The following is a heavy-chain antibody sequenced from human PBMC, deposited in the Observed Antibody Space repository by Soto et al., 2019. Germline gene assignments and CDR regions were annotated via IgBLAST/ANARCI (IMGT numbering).Heavy chain of an antibody. V-gene: IGHV4-31*03. CDR2: IYYSGST. D-gene: IGHD3-16*01. CDR3: ARGRRFGDHVSGIDY. J-gene: IGHJ4*02. Sequence: QVQLQESGPGLVKPSQTLSLTCTVSGGSISSSNYYWSWIRQHPGQGLEWIGYIYYSGSTYYNPPLKSRVTISVHTSKNPFSLKLSSVTAADTAVYYCARGRRFGDHVSGIDYWGQGTLVTVSS. CDR1: GGSISSSNYY.